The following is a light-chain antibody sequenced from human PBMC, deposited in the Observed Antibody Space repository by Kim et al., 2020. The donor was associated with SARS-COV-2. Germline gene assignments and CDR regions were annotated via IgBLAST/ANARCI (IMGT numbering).Light chain of an antibody. CDR1: SGDVGANNY. CDR3: SSYAGSNSYV. J-gene: IGLJ1*01. CDR2: EVS. V-gene: IGLV2-8*01. Sequence: QSALTQPPSASGSPGQSVTISCTGTSGDVGANNYVSCYQQHPGKAPKLMISEVSKRPSGVPGRFSGSKSGNTASLTVSGLQAEDEADCYCSSYAGSNSYVFGTGTKVTVL.